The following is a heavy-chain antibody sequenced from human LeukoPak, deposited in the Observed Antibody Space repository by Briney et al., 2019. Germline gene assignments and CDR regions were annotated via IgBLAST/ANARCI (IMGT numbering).Heavy chain of an antibody. J-gene: IGHJ2*01. Sequence: SETLSLTCTLYGASFYDYYWTWISQSPGKGLEWIGEINDSGTTKYSPSLGSRVTISLDTSKNQFSLKLTSVAAADTGVYYCVREDWYFDIWGRGTLVTVSS. CDR1: GASFYDYY. V-gene: IGHV4-34*01. CDR2: INDSGTT. CDR3: VREDWYFDI.